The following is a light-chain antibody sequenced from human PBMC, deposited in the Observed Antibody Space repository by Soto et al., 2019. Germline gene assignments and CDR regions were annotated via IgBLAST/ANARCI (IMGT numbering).Light chain of an antibody. V-gene: IGLV1-40*01. CDR1: SPNIGAGYD. CDR2: RNT. Sequence: QSVLTQPPSVSGAPVQRVTISCTGSSPNIGAGYDVHWYRHLPGTAPKLLISRNTNRPSGIPDRFSGSKSGTSAFLAITGLQAEDEADYYCQSYDSSLSGVVFGGGTQLTVL. J-gene: IGLJ2*01. CDR3: QSYDSSLSGVV.